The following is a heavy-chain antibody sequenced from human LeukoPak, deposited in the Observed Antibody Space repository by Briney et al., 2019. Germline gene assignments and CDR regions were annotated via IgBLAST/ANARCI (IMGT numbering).Heavy chain of an antibody. J-gene: IGHJ4*02. Sequence: GRSLRLSCAASGFTFSDYGMHWVRQPPGKGLEWVAIIWYDGSNKKYEDSVKGRFTISRDNSKNTLYLQMNSLRAEDTAVYYCARGVDYYENSGTIDYWGQGTLVTASS. V-gene: IGHV3-33*01. D-gene: IGHD3-22*01. CDR1: GFTFSDYG. CDR3: ARGVDYYENSGTIDY. CDR2: IWYDGSNK.